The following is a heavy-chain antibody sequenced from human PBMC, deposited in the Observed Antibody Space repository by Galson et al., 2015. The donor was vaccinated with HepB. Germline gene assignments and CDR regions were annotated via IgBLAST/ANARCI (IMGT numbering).Heavy chain of an antibody. J-gene: IGHJ6*02. Sequence: LSLTCAVYGGSFSGYYWSWIRQPPGKGLEWIGEINHSGSTNYNPSLKSRVTISVDTSKNQFSLKLSSVTAADTAVYYCARGGGSGSYYNVFYYGMDVWGQGTTVTVSS. CDR1: GGSFSGYY. CDR3: ARGGGSGSYYNVFYYGMDV. D-gene: IGHD3-10*01. V-gene: IGHV4-34*01. CDR2: INHSGST.